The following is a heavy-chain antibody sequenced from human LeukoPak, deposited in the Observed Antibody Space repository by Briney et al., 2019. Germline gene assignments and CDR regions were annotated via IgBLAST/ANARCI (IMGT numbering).Heavy chain of an antibody. Sequence: PSETLPLTCAVSGGSISSGGYSWSWIRQPPGTGLEWIGYIYHSGSTYYNPSLKSRVTISVDRSKNQFSLKLSSVTAADTAVYYCARYCSSTSCHGYWFDPWGQGTLVTVSS. CDR2: IYHSGST. D-gene: IGHD2-2*01. CDR1: GGSISSGGYS. CDR3: ARYCSSTSCHGYWFDP. V-gene: IGHV4-30-2*01. J-gene: IGHJ5*02.